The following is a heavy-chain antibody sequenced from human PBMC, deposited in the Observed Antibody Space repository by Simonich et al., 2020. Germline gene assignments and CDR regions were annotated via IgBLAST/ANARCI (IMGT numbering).Heavy chain of an antibody. CDR3: ARNRLDY. CDR2: VNIDGSST. CDR1: VFTFSSYW. J-gene: IGHJ4*02. Sequence: VQLVESGGGLVQPGGSLRLSCAASVFTFSSYWMHWVRQVPGQGLWWCQSVNIDGSSTSYADSVKGRFTISRDNAKNTLYLQMNSLRAEDTAVYYCARNRLDYWGQGTLVTVSS. V-gene: IGHV3-74*01.